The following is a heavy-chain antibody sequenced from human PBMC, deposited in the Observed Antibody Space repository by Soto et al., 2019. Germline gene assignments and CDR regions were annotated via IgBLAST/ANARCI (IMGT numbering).Heavy chain of an antibody. CDR1: GGSISSGGYY. CDR3: ARDRPNSSGWYGLAFDI. Sequence: ALSLTCTVSGGSISSGGYYWSWIRQHPGKGLEWIGYIYYSGSTYYNPSLKSRVTISVDTSKNQFSLKLSSVTAADTAVYYCARDRPNSSGWYGLAFDIWGPGTIVTVSS. V-gene: IGHV4-31*03. J-gene: IGHJ3*02. D-gene: IGHD6-19*01. CDR2: IYYSGST.